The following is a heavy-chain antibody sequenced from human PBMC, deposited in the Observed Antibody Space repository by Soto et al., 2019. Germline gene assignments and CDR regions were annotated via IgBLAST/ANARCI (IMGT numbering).Heavy chain of an antibody. J-gene: IGHJ4*02. V-gene: IGHV3-23*01. Sequence: GGSLRLSCAASGFTFSSYAMILVRQAPGKGLEWVSAISGSGGSTYYADSVKGRFTISRDNSKNTLYLQMNSLRAEDTAVYYCAKNLVGATGNDVYWGQGTLVTVSS. CDR1: GFTFSSYA. D-gene: IGHD1-26*01. CDR3: AKNLVGATGNDVY. CDR2: ISGSGGST.